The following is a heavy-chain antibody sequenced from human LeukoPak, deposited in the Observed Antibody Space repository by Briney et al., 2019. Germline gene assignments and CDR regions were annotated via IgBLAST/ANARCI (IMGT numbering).Heavy chain of an antibody. CDR2: IIPMYGRG. CDR1: GGTFTNYA. J-gene: IGHJ5*02. D-gene: IGHD2-2*02. Sequence: SVKVSCKASGGTFTNYAISWVRQAPGQGLEWMGGIIPMYGRGNYAQKFQGRVTITADESTSTAYMELSRLRSDDTAVYYCARGDIVVLPAGIPHNWFDPWGQGTLVTVSS. V-gene: IGHV1-69*13. CDR3: ARGDIVVLPAGIPHNWFDP.